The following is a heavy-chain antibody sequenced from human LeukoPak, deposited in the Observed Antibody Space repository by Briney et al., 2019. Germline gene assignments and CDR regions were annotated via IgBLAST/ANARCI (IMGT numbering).Heavy chain of an antibody. J-gene: IGHJ4*02. D-gene: IGHD1-14*01. CDR1: GFTFSGHW. CDR2: INQGGSDK. Sequence: GGSLRLSCAASGFTFSGHWMSWVRQAPGKGLEWVANINQGGSDKYYVDSVKGRFTISRDNANNLLYLQMNSLRGEDTAVYYCTRDRSRAEDDWGQGTLVTVSS. V-gene: IGHV3-7*01. CDR3: TRDRSRAEDD.